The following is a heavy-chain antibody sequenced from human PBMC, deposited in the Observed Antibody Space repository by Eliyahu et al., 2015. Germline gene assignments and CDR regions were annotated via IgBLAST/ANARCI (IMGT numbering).Heavy chain of an antibody. D-gene: IGHD6-19*01. J-gene: IGHJ4*02. CDR1: GFTFSSYA. CDR2: IRGSGGST. Sequence: EVQLVESGGGLVQPGGSLRLSCAASGFTFSSYAMSWVRQAPGXGLEWVSAIRGSGGSTYYADSVKGRFTISRDNSKNTXYLQMNSLRAEDTAVYYCATTHLRIAVAGEGDYWGQGTLVTVSS. V-gene: IGHV3-23*04. CDR3: ATTHLRIAVAGEGDY.